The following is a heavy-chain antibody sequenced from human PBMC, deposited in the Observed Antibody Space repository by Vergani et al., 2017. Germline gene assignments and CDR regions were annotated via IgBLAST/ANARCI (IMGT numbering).Heavy chain of an antibody. CDR3: VRDSRTYTSGTDGMAV. D-gene: IGHD3-10*01. J-gene: IGHJ6*02. CDR1: GFTFDDYA. V-gene: IGHV3-9*01. Sequence: EVQLVESGGGLVQPGRSLRLSCAASGFTFDDYAMHWVRQAPGKGLEWVSGINWNSDSIAYADSVKGRFTISRDNAKNSLYLQMNSLRAEDTALYYCVRDSRTYTSGTDGMAVWGQGTTVTVSS. CDR2: INWNSDSI.